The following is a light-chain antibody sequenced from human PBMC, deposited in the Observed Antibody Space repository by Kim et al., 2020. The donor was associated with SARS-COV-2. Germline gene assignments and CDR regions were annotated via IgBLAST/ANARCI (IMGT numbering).Light chain of an antibody. Sequence: ALGQTVRITCQGDSLRTYHATWYQQKPGQAPVLVIYGRNNRPSGIPDRFSGSISGNTASLTVTGAQAEDEADYYCNSRDSSGNHLVFGGGTKVTVL. CDR3: NSRDSSGNHLV. CDR2: GRN. V-gene: IGLV3-19*01. J-gene: IGLJ2*01. CDR1: SLRTYH.